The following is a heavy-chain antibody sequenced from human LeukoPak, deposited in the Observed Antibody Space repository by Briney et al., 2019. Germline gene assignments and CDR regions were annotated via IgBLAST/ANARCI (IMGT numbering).Heavy chain of an antibody. V-gene: IGHV3-23*01. J-gene: IGHJ3*02. CDR2: ISGSGGST. CDR1: GFTFSSYA. D-gene: IGHD2-2*01. Sequence: GGSLRLSCAASGFTFSSYAMSWVRQAPGKGLEWVSAISGSGGSTYYADSVKGRFTISRDNSKNTLYLQMNSLKTEDTAVYYCTTDLYCSSTSCYHAFDIWGQGTMVTVSS. CDR3: TTDLYCSSTSCYHAFDI.